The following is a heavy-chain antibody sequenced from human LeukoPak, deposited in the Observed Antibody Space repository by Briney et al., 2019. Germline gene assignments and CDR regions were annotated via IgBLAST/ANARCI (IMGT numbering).Heavy chain of an antibody. Sequence: SETLSLTCTVSGYSISSGYYWGWIRQPPGKGLEWIASIYHSGSIYYNPSLKSRVTISVDTSKNQFSLKLSSVTAADTAVYYCAREYSSGRFDYWGQGTLVTVSS. CDR2: IYHSGSI. J-gene: IGHJ4*02. V-gene: IGHV4-38-2*02. CDR1: GYSISSGYY. D-gene: IGHD6-19*01. CDR3: AREYSSGRFDY.